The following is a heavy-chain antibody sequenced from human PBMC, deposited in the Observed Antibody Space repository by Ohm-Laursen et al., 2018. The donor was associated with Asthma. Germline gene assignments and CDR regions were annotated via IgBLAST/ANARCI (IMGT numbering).Heavy chain of an antibody. CDR2: IYYSGST. CDR3: ASGHDDSSGLGGMDV. J-gene: IGHJ6*02. Sequence: TLSLTCTVSGGSISSGGYYWSWIRQHPGKGLEWIGYIYYSGSTYYNPSLKSRVTISVDTSKNQFSLKLSSVTAADTAVYYCASGHDDSSGLGGMDVWGQGNTVTVSS. V-gene: IGHV4-31*03. D-gene: IGHD3-22*01. CDR1: GGSISSGGYY.